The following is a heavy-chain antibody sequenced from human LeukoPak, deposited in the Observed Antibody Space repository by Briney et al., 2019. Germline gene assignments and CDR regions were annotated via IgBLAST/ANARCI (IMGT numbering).Heavy chain of an antibody. D-gene: IGHD6-19*01. CDR3: ARGYSSGWYGDYFDY. J-gene: IGHJ4*02. CDR2: IGAYNGNT. V-gene: IGHV1-18*01. CDR1: GYTFTSYG. Sequence: ASVKVSCKASGYTFTSYGISWVRQAPGQGLEWMGWIGAYNGNTNYAQKLQGRVTMTTDTSTSTAYMELRSLRSDDTAVYYCARGYSSGWYGDYFDYWGQGTLVTVSS.